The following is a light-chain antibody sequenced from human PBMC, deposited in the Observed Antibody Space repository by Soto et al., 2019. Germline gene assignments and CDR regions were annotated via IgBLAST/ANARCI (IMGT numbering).Light chain of an antibody. Sequence: QSVLTQPASVSGSPGQSITISCTGTSSDVGGYNYVSWYQQHPGKAPKLMIYDVSIRPSGVSNRFSGSKSGNTASLTISGLQAEDEADYYCSSYTSSSTLNWVFGGGTKLTVL. J-gene: IGLJ3*02. CDR1: SSDVGGYNY. CDR2: DVS. V-gene: IGLV2-14*01. CDR3: SSYTSSSTLNWV.